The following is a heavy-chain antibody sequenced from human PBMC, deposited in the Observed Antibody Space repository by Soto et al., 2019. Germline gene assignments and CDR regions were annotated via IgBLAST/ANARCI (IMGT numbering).Heavy chain of an antibody. CDR1: GGTFISYA. V-gene: IGHV1-69*06. D-gene: IGHD6-13*01. CDR2: IIPIFGTA. CDR3: ARDRRGYSSNTGFDAFDI. Sequence: EATVKVSCKGSGGTFISYAISMLRQAPVQVLEWMGGIIPIFGTANYAQKFQGRVTITADKSTSTAYMELSSLRSEDTAVYYCARDRRGYSSNTGFDAFDIWGQGTMVTVS. J-gene: IGHJ3*02.